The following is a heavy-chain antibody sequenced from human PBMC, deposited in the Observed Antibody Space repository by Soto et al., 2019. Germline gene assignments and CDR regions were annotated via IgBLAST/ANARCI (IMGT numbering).Heavy chain of an antibody. D-gene: IGHD2-21*02. CDR2: IYYSGSA. V-gene: IGHV4-30-4*01. J-gene: IGHJ4*02. CDR3: ARLHTDSYPSGYYFDF. CDR1: GGSISSGDYY. Sequence: PSETLSLTCTVSGGSISSGDYYWSWIRQPPGKGLEWIGYIYYSGSAYYNPSLKSRITISVDTSKNQFSLRLSSVTAADTALYYCARLHTDSYPSGYYFDFWGQGSLVTVS.